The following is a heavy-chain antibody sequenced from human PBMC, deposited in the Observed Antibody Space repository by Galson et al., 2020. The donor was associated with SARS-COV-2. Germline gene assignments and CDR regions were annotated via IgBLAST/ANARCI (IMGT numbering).Heavy chain of an antibody. CDR3: TRGHSYYDESSGNYLYYFDY. J-gene: IGHJ4*02. CDR2: RNPNSGNT. Sequence: ASVTVSCKASGYTFTNYDINWVRQATGQGLEWMGWRNPNSGNTGYAQTFQGRLTITRGSSVTTVNMELSSLRSEDTAVYYCTRGHSYYDESSGNYLYYFDYWGQGTLVTVSS. V-gene: IGHV1-8*03. D-gene: IGHD3-22*01. CDR1: GYTFTNYD.